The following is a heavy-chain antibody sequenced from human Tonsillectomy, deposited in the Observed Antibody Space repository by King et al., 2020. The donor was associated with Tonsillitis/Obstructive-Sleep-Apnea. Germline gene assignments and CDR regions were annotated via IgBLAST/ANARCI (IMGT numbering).Heavy chain of an antibody. Sequence: VQLVESGGGLVQPGGSLRLSCAASGFTFSSYAMSWVRQAPGKGLEWVSAIGGSGGRTYFADSVKGRFTISRDNSKNTLYLQMNSLRADDTAMYSCAKDQQGVPAANDAFDIWGQGTMVTVSS. CDR2: IGGSGGRT. CDR3: AKDQQGVPAANDAFDI. J-gene: IGHJ3*02. V-gene: IGHV3-23*04. CDR1: GFTFSSYA. D-gene: IGHD2-2*01.